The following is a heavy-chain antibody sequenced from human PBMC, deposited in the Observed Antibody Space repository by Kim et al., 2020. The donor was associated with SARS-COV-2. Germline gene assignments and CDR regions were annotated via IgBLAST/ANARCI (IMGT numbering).Heavy chain of an antibody. CDR1: GFTFSSYS. D-gene: IGHD3-22*01. CDR3: ASCNYYDSSGYIDY. J-gene: IGHJ4*02. CDR2: ISSSSTI. V-gene: IGHV3-48*02. Sequence: GGSLRLSCAASGFTFSSYSMNWVRQAPGKGLEWVSYISSSSTIYYADSVKGRFTISRDNAKNSLYLQMNSLRDEDTAVYYCASCNYYDSSGYIDYWGQGTLVTVSS.